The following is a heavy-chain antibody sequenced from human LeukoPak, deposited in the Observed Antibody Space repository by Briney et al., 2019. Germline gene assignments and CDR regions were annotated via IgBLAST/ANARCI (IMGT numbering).Heavy chain of an antibody. CDR3: ARDHLIIAAAGPFDY. CDR1: GFTFSSYG. D-gene: IGHD6-13*01. J-gene: IGHJ4*02. CDR2: LSSGGVST. Sequence: TGGSLRLSCVVSGFTFSSYGMSWVRQAPGKGLEWVSALSSGGVSTYYADSVKGRFTISRDISKNSLYLQMNSLRAEDTAVYYCARDHLIIAAAGPFDYWGQGTLVTVSS. V-gene: IGHV3-23*01.